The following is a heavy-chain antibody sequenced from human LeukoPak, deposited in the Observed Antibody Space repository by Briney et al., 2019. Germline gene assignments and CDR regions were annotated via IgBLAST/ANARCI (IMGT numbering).Heavy chain of an antibody. V-gene: IGHV1-69*05. Sequence: SVKVSCKASGGTFSSYAISWVRQAPGQGLEWMGGIIPIFGTANYAQKFQGRVTMTRNTSISTAYMELSSLRSEDTAVYYCYYYDSSGYYDLTDYWGQGTLVTVSS. CDR2: IIPIFGTA. J-gene: IGHJ4*02. D-gene: IGHD3-22*01. CDR1: GGTFSSYA. CDR3: YYYDSSGYYDLTDY.